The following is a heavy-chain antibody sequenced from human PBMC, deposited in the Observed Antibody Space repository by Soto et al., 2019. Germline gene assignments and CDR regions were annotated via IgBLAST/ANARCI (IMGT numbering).Heavy chain of an antibody. CDR1: GYSISSGNKY. CDR2: IFSSGTT. Sequence: SETLSLTCPVSGYSISSGNKYWSWIRQPPGKGLEWIGYIFSSGTTYYNPPLKSRLTMSLDASQNQFSLKLNSLTDADTAVYFCARVPSPFDYYYAMDVWGQGTTVTVSS. J-gene: IGHJ6*02. CDR3: ARVPSPFDYYYAMDV. D-gene: IGHD3-16*01. V-gene: IGHV4-30-4*01.